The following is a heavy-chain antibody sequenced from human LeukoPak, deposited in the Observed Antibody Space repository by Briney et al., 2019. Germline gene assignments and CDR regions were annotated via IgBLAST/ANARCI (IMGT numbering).Heavy chain of an antibody. V-gene: IGHV4-34*01. Sequence: SETLSLTCAVYGGSFSGYYWSWIRQPPGKGLEWIGEINHSGSTNYNPSLKSRVTISVDTSKNQFSLKLSSVTAADTAVYYCARVVVPAAINYYYYYMDVWGKGTTVTISS. J-gene: IGHJ6*03. CDR1: GGSFSGYY. CDR3: ARVVVPAAINYYYYYMDV. CDR2: INHSGST. D-gene: IGHD2-2*01.